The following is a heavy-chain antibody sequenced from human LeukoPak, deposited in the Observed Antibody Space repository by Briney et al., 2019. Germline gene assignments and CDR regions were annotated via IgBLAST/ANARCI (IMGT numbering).Heavy chain of an antibody. J-gene: IGHJ4*02. CDR2: IYYSGST. Sequence: SETLSLTCTVSGGSISSYYWSWIRQPPGKGLEWIGYIYYSGSTNYNPSLKSRATISVDTSKNQFSLKLSSVTAADTAVYYCARSFRDGYNSPLYYFDYWGQGTLVTVSS. V-gene: IGHV4-59*08. D-gene: IGHD5-24*01. CDR1: GGSISSYY. CDR3: ARSFRDGYNSPLYYFDY.